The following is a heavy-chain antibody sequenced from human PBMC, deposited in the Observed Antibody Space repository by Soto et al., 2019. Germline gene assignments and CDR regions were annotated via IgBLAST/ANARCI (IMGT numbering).Heavy chain of an antibody. Sequence: SETLSLTCAVSSGSISSSNWWSWVRQPPGKGLEWIGEIYHSGSTNYNPSLKSRVTISVDTSKNQFSLKLSSVTAADTAVYYCAREDYYDSSGRFDYWGQGTLVTVSS. CDR3: AREDYYDSSGRFDY. J-gene: IGHJ4*02. D-gene: IGHD3-22*01. CDR2: IYHSGST. CDR1: SGSISSSNW. V-gene: IGHV4-4*02.